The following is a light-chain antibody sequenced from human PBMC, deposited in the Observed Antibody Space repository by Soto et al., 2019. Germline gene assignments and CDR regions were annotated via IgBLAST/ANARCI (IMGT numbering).Light chain of an antibody. CDR2: LEGSGSY. J-gene: IGLJ3*02. CDR3: ETWDSNTRV. Sequence: QSVLTQSSSASASLGSSVKLTCTLSSGHSSYIIAWHQQQPGKAPRYLMKLEGSGSYNKGSGVPDRFSGSTSGADLYLTLSNLQFEDEADYYCETWDSNTRVFGGGTKLTVL. V-gene: IGLV4-60*02. CDR1: SGHSSYI.